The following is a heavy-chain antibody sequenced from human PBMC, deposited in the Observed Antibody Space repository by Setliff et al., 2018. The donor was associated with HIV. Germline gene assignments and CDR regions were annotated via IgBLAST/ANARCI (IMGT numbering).Heavy chain of an antibody. V-gene: IGHV4-59*01. J-gene: IGHJ6*02. D-gene: IGHD5-12*01. Sequence: SETLSLTCKVSGAPISSYYWNWIRQPPGKGLEWIGHIYNSGYTNYKPSLKSRVTISLDTSKNQFSLNLRSVTAADTAVYYCARGDGYRGNDAYYDSGMDVWGQGITVTVS. CDR3: ARGDGYRGNDAYYDSGMDV. CDR2: IYNSGYT. CDR1: GAPISSYY.